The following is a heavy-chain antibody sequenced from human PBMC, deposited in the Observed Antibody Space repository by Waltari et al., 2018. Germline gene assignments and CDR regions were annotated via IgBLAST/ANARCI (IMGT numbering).Heavy chain of an antibody. CDR3: ARHNSSSVPIFDY. CDR1: GGSISRSSYY. J-gene: IGHJ4*02. Sequence: QLQLQESGPGLVKPSATLSLTCTVSGGSISRSSYYLGWLRQPPGKGLEWIGSIYYSGSTYYNPSLKSRVTISVDTSKNQFSLKLSSVTAADTAVYYCARHNSSSVPIFDYWGQGTLVTVSS. V-gene: IGHV4-39*07. D-gene: IGHD6-6*01. CDR2: IYYSGST.